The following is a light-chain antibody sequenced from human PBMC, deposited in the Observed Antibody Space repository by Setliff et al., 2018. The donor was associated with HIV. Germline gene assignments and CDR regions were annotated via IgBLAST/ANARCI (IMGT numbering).Light chain of an antibody. CDR3: AAWDDSLNGVV. Sequence: QSVLTQPPPASGTPGQRVTISCSGSSSNIGSNTVNWYQQVPGTAPKLLIYKNNQRPSGVPDRFSGSKSGTSASLAISGLQSEDEADYYCAAWDDSLNGVVFGGGTKVTVL. J-gene: IGLJ2*01. V-gene: IGLV1-44*01. CDR2: KNN. CDR1: SSNIGSNT.